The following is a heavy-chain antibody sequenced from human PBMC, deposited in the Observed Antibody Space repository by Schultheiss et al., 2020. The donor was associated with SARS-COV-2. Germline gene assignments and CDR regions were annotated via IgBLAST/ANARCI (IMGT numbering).Heavy chain of an antibody. J-gene: IGHJ4*02. CDR1: GFTVSSNC. CDR2: ISGSGGST. CDR3: AKSGTLHDFWSGYYSSFDY. V-gene: IGHV3-23*01. D-gene: IGHD3-3*01. Sequence: GESLKISCAASGFTVSSNCVSWVRQAPGKGLEWVSAISGSGGSTYYADSVKGRFTISRDNSKNTLYLQMNSLRAEDTAVYYCAKSGTLHDFWSGYYSSFDYWGQGTLVTVSS.